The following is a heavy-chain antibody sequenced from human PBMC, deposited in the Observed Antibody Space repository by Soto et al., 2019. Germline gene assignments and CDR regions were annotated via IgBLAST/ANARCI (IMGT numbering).Heavy chain of an antibody. V-gene: IGHV3-23*01. D-gene: IGHD6-25*01. CDR3: AKDRVVAAADTYYYYDGMDV. J-gene: IGHJ6*02. Sequence: GGSLRLSCAASGFTFSSYAMSWVRQAPGKGLEWVSAIVGSGDTTYYADSVKGRFTISRDNSKNTLYLQMNSLRAEDTAVYSCAKDRVVAAADTYYYYDGMDVWGQGTAVTVSS. CDR1: GFTFSSYA. CDR2: IVGSGDTT.